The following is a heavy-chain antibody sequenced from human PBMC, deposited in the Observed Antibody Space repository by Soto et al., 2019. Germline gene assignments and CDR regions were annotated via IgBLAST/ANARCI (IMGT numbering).Heavy chain of an antibody. CDR2: TDDSGST. V-gene: IGHV4-59*01. J-gene: IGHJ3*02. CDR3: ASRGNTYYYDSSGYLAPYDAFDI. CDR1: GGSIIRYY. Sequence: LHAVTLTVTVSGGSIIRYYWSWIRQPPEKGLLWNWYTDDSGSTNYINFLKSRVPISVDTSKNQFSLELSSVTAADTAVYYCASRGNTYYYDSSGYLAPYDAFDIWSQGTMVT. D-gene: IGHD3-22*01.